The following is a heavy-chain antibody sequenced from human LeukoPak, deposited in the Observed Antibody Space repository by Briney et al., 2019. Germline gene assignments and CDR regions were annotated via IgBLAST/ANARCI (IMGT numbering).Heavy chain of an antibody. Sequence: ASVKVSCKASGYTFTSYDINWVRQATGQGLEWMGWMNPNSGDTGYAQKFQGRVTMTRNTSISTAYMELSSLRSEDTAVYYYARGYSSSLGHYYYGMDVWGQGTTVTVSS. CDR3: ARGYSSSLGHYYYGMDV. V-gene: IGHV1-8*01. CDR1: GYTFTSYD. J-gene: IGHJ6*02. D-gene: IGHD6-13*01. CDR2: MNPNSGDT.